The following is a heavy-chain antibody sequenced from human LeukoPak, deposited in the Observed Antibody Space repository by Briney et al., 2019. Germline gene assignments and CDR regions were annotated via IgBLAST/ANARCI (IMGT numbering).Heavy chain of an antibody. Sequence: ASVKVSFKASGYTCTDYYIHWVRQAPGQGLEWMGWINPDSGGTKYAHKFQGRVTMIRDTSISTAYMVLSTLRSDDTAVYYCARDRLAAAGTGGWGQGTLVIVSS. CDR1: GYTCTDYY. CDR2: INPDSGGT. CDR3: ARDRLAAAGTGG. D-gene: IGHD6-13*01. J-gene: IGHJ4*02. V-gene: IGHV1-2*02.